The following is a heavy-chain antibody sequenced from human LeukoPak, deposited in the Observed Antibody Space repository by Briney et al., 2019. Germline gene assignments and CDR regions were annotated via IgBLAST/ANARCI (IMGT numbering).Heavy chain of an antibody. CDR2: IKHDGSEQ. CDR3: TRGLGEHGGVSDR. J-gene: IGHJ5*02. CDR1: GFTFSSFW. Sequence: GGSLRLSCAASGFTFSSFWMSWVRQAPGKGLEWVANIKHDGSEQIYVDSVKGRFTISRDNAKDSVYLQMNSLRAEDTAVYYCTRGLGEHGGVSDRWGQGTLVIVS. D-gene: IGHD3-16*01. V-gene: IGHV3-7*01.